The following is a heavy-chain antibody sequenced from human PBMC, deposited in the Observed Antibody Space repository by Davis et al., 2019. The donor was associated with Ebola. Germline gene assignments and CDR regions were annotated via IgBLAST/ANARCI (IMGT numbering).Heavy chain of an antibody. CDR3: TRGSRGWYFDL. D-gene: IGHD3-10*01. CDR1: GASISSSFFS. V-gene: IGHV4-61*09. J-gene: IGHJ2*01. Sequence: SETLSLTCNVSGASISSSFFSWTWVRQPAGKGLEWIGHVYTNGITKYHPALESRVTISLDTSKNQFSLLLNSMTPDDTAVYYCTRGSRGWYFDLWGRGALVTVSS. CDR2: VYTNGIT.